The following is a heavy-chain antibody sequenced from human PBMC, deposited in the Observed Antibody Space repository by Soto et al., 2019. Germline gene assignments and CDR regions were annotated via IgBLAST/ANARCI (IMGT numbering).Heavy chain of an antibody. CDR2: IYWNDDK. CDR3: AHRTSSTFDYGDYDSFDY. D-gene: IGHD4-17*01. CDR1: GFSLSTSGVG. V-gene: IGHV2-5*01. J-gene: IGHJ4*02. Sequence: QITLKESGPTLVKPTQTLTLTCTFSGFSLSTSGVGVGWIRQPPGKALEWLALIYWNDDKRYSPSLKSRLTITKDTSKHQVVLTMTNMDPVDTATYYCAHRTSSTFDYGDYDSFDYWGQGTLVTVSS.